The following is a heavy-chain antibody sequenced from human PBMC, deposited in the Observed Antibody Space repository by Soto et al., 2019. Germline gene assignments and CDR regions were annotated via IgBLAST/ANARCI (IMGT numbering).Heavy chain of an antibody. J-gene: IGHJ5*02. CDR2: INHSGST. CDR1: GGSFSGYY. D-gene: IGHD3-10*01. Sequence: SETLSLTCAVYGGSFSGYYWSWIRQPPGKGREWIGEINHSGSTNYNPSLKSRVTISVDTSKNQFSLKLSSVTAADTAVYYCARGNQYYYGSGSYYNNWFDPWGQGTLVTVSS. V-gene: IGHV4-34*01. CDR3: ARGNQYYYGSGSYYNNWFDP.